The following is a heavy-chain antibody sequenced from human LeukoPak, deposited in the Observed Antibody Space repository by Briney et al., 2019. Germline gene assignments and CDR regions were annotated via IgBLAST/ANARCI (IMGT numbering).Heavy chain of an antibody. CDR1: GFTFSSYS. J-gene: IGHJ4*02. Sequence: GGSLRLSCAASGFTFSSYSMNWVRQAPGKGLDWVSYISTDSSTIYYADSVKGRFTISRDNAKSSLYLQMNSLRAEDTAVYFCAKERATTTSFDYWGQGTLVTVSP. CDR2: ISTDSSTI. V-gene: IGHV3-48*04. CDR3: AKERATTTSFDY. D-gene: IGHD4-11*01.